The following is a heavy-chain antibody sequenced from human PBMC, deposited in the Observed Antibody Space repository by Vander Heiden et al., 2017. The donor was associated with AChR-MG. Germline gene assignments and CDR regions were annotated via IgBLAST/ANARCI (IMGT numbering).Heavy chain of an antibody. J-gene: IGHJ6*02. CDR2: IYYSGST. D-gene: IGHD6-13*01. CDR1: GGSISRGDYY. CDR3: ARRYSSSWQDHGMDV. V-gene: IGHV4-30-4*01. Sequence: QVQLQESGPGLVKPSQTLSLTCNVSGGSISRGDYYWSWIRQPPGKGLEWIGYIYYSGSTYYNPSLKSRVTISVDTSKNQFSLKLSSVTAADTAVYYCARRYSSSWQDHGMDVWGQGTTVTVSS.